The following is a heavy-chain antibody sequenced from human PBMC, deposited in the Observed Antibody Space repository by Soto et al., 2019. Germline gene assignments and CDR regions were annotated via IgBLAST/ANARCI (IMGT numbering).Heavy chain of an antibody. Sequence: SETLSLTCAVSSGSISSSNWWSWVRQPPGKGLEWIGEIYHSGSTNYNPSLKSRVTISVDKSKNQFSLKLSSVTAADTAVYYCATGYSSGWPYYFDYWGQGTLVTVSS. CDR3: ATGYSSGWPYYFDY. J-gene: IGHJ4*02. V-gene: IGHV4-4*02. D-gene: IGHD6-19*01. CDR2: IYHSGST. CDR1: SGSISSSNW.